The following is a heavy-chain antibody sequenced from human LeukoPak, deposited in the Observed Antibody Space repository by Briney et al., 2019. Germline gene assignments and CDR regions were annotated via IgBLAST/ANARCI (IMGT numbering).Heavy chain of an antibody. Sequence: ASVKVSCKASGYTFTSYDINWVRQATRQGLEWMGWMNPNSGNTGYAQKFQGRVTMTRNTSISTAYMELSSLRSEDTAVYYCARVPFYCSSTSCYAGLENWGQGTLVTVSS. J-gene: IGHJ4*02. CDR1: GYTFTSYD. D-gene: IGHD2-2*01. V-gene: IGHV1-8*01. CDR2: MNPNSGNT. CDR3: ARVPFYCSSTSCYAGLEN.